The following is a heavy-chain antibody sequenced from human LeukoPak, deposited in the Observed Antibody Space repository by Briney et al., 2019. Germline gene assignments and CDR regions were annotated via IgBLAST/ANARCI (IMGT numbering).Heavy chain of an antibody. CDR2: IYYSGST. CDR1: GGSISSYY. J-gene: IGHJ3*02. D-gene: IGHD5-18*01. Sequence: SETLSLTCTVSGGSISSYYWSWIRQPPGKGLEWIGYIYYSGSTNYNPSLKSRVTISVDTSKNQFSLKLSSVTAADTAVYYCARGDTAMGVADAFDIWGQGTMVTVSS. V-gene: IGHV4-59*08. CDR3: ARGDTAMGVADAFDI.